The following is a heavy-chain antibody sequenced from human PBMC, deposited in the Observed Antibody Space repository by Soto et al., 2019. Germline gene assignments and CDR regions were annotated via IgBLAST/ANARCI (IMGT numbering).Heavy chain of an antibody. CDR3: LRQYQLLLGYYYYGMDV. CDR1: GFTFSSYA. CDR2: ISGSGGST. D-gene: IGHD2-2*01. J-gene: IGHJ6*02. Sequence: GGSLRLSCAASGFTFSSYAMSWVRQAPGKGLERVSAISGSGGSTYYADSVKGRFTISRDNSKNTLYLQMNSLRAEDTAVYYCLRQYQLLLGYYYYGMDVWGQGTTVTVSS. V-gene: IGHV3-23*01.